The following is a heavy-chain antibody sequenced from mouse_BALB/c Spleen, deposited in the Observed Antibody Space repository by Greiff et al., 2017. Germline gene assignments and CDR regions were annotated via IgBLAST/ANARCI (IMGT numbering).Heavy chain of an antibody. CDR2: ISSGGST. Sequence: EVQRVESGGGLVKPGGSLKLSCAASGFTFSSYAMSWVRQTPEKRLEWVASISSGGSTYYPDSVKGRFTISRDNARNILYLQMSSLRSEDTAMYYCARGGEATVVAPDYWGQGTTLTVSS. CDR1: GFTFSSYA. J-gene: IGHJ2*01. D-gene: IGHD1-1*01. V-gene: IGHV5-6-5*01. CDR3: ARGGEATVVAPDY.